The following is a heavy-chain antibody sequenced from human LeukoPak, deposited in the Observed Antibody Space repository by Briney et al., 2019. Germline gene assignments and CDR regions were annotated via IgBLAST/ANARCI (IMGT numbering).Heavy chain of an antibody. CDR2: IYNGGSI. CDR3: ARGWGPAYCGGDCHRHFDY. J-gene: IGHJ4*02. V-gene: IGHV4-30-4*07. CDR1: GGSLSGGGYS. Sequence: PSETLSLTCAVSGGSLSGGGYSYDWVRQPPGRGLEWVGYIYNGGSISYNPSLQSRATMSVDTSKNQFSLKLSFMTAADTAVYYCARGWGPAYCGGDCHRHFDYWGQGALVTVSS. D-gene: IGHD2-21*02.